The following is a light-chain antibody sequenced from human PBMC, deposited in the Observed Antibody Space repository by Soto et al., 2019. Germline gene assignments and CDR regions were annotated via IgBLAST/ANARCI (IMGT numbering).Light chain of an antibody. J-gene: IGKJ1*01. CDR1: QSVSVW. CDR2: DAF. CDR3: QQYDAFSRT. V-gene: IGKV1-5*01. Sequence: DIQMTQSPSTLSASVGDRVSISCRASQSVSVWVAWYQQKPGTAPKLLIYDAFTVDTGVPSRFSGSRSGTEFTLTISSLQPEDFATYYCQQYDAFSRTVGQGTKVDIK.